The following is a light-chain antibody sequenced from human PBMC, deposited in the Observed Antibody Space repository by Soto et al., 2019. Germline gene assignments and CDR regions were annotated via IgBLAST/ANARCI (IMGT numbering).Light chain of an antibody. V-gene: IGLV2-23*01. CDR1: SSDVGSYNL. CDR2: EGS. CDR3: CSYAGSSTSYV. J-gene: IGLJ1*01. Sequence: QSVLTQPASVSGSPGQSITISCTVTSSDVGSYNLVSWYQQHPGKAPKLMIYEGSKRPSGVSNRFSGSKSGNTASLTISGLQAEDGADYYCCSYAGSSTSYVFGTGTKVTVL.